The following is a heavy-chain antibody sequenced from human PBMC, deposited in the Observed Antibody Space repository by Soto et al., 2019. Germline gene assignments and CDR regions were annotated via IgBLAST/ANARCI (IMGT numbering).Heavy chain of an antibody. CDR1: GGSISSGGYY. J-gene: IGHJ3*02. Sequence: SETLSLTCTVSGGSISSGGYYWSWIRQHPGKVLEWIGYIYYSGSTYYNPSLKSRVTIXXXXSXNXFXLXXXSVTXADTAVYYCARGVVPALDAFDIWGQGTMVTVSS. CDR2: IYYSGST. V-gene: IGHV4-31*03. CDR3: ARGVVPALDAFDI. D-gene: IGHD2-21*02.